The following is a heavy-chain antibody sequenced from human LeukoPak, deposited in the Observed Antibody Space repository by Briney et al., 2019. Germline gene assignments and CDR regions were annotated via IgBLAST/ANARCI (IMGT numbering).Heavy chain of an antibody. CDR1: GYSFSSYW. CDR2: IYPGGSET. Sequence: ECLKISCKGLGYSFSSYWNAWVRQRPGKGLEWMGIIYPGGSETRYDPSFQGQVTISADSSTSTAYLQWSSLRASDTAMYYCARASRDGYNQNFDHWGQGTLVTVSS. J-gene: IGHJ4*02. CDR3: ARASRDGYNQNFDH. D-gene: IGHD5-24*01. V-gene: IGHV5-51*01.